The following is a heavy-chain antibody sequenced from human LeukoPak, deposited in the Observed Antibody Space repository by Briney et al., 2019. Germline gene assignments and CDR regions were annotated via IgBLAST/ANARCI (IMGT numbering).Heavy chain of an antibody. D-gene: IGHD3-3*01. CDR3: ARYDSRGSASTKFDY. CDR1: GYSLGKNYY. CDR2: IYGRAST. J-gene: IGHJ4*02. Sequence: SETLSLTCAVSGYSLGKNYYWGWIRQSPGKGLEWIGRIYGRASTSYNPSLMNRVTMSVDTSKNHFSLQLTSVTAADTAVYYCARYDSRGSASTKFDYWGPGIQVTDPS. V-gene: IGHV4-38-2*01.